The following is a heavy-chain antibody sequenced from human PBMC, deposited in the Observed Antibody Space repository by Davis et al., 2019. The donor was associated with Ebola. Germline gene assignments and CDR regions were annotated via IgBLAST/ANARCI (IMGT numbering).Heavy chain of an antibody. V-gene: IGHV1-2*02. D-gene: IGHD2-2*01. CDR2: INPNSGGT. CDR1: GYTFTGYY. Sequence: ASVKVSCKASGYTFTGYYMHWVRQAPGQGLEWMGWINPNSGGTNYAQKFQGRVTMTRDTSISTAYMELSRLRSDDTAVYYCARDFRDIVVVPAAIVDYWGQGPLVTVSS. J-gene: IGHJ4*02. CDR3: ARDFRDIVVVPAAIVDY.